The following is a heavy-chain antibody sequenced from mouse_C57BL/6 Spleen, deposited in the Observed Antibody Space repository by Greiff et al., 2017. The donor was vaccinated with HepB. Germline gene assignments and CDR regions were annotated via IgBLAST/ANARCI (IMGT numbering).Heavy chain of an antibody. Sequence: QVQLQQPGAELVGPGSSVKLSCKASGYTFTSYWMHWVKQRPIQGLEWIGNIDPSDSETHYNQKFKDKATLTVDKSSSTAYMQLSSLTSEDSAVYYCAREVTRYYFDYWGQGTTLTVSS. CDR3: AREVTRYYFDY. J-gene: IGHJ2*01. V-gene: IGHV1-52*01. D-gene: IGHD2-1*01. CDR2: IDPSDSET. CDR1: GYTFTSYW.